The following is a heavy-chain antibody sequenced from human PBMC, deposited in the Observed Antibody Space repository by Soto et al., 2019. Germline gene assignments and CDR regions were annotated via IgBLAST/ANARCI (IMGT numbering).Heavy chain of an antibody. CDR2: IIPILGIA. V-gene: IGHV1-69*08. Sequence: QVQLVQSGAEVKKPGSSVKVSCKASGGTFSSYTISWVRQAPGQGLEWMGRIIPILGIANYAQKFQGRVTITADKSTSTAYMELSSLRSEDTAVYYCARDVSSGSFDYWGQVTLVTVSS. J-gene: IGHJ4*02. D-gene: IGHD6-19*01. CDR1: GGTFSSYT. CDR3: ARDVSSGSFDY.